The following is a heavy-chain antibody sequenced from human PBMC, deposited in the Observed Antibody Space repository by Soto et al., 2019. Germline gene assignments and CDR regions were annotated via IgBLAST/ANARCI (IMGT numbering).Heavy chain of an antibody. V-gene: IGHV3-30-3*01. D-gene: IGHD2-2*01. J-gene: IGHJ6*02. CDR1: GFTFSSYA. CDR3: ARDLPWCSSTSCYYYGMDV. CDR2: ISYDGSNK. Sequence: QVQLVESGGGVVQPGRSLRLSCAASGFTFSSYAMHWVRQAPGKGLEWVAVISYDGSNKYYADSVKGRFTISRDNSKNTLYLQMHSLRAEDTAVYYCARDLPWCSSTSCYYYGMDVWGQGTTVTVSS.